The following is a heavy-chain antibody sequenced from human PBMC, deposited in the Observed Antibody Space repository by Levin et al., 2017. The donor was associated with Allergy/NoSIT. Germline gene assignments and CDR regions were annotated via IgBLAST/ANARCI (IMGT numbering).Heavy chain of an antibody. CDR2: IYYSGST. CDR1: GGSLSGYY. CDR3: ARHREGAVALDY. J-gene: IGHJ4*02. V-gene: IGHV4-59*08. D-gene: IGHD6-19*01. Sequence: SETLSLTYTVSGGSLSGYYWSWIRQPPGKGLEWIGYIYYSGSTNYNPSLKSRVTMSVDTSKNQFSLKLSSVTAADTAVYYCARHREGAVALDYWGQGTLVTVSS.